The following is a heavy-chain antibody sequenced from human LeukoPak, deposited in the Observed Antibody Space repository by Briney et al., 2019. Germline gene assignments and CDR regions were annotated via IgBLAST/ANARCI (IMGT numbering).Heavy chain of an antibody. V-gene: IGHV3-23*01. CDR3: AKVMGPHYFDTSGSSRAFGF. CDR2: ISGSGGST. Sequence: GSLRLSCAASGFTFANSAMSWVRQAPGKGLECVSAISGSGGSTYYADSVKGRFAISRDNFSNTLYLQMVSLRAEDTAVYYCAKVMGPHYFDTSGSSRAFGFWGQGTLVTVSS. J-gene: IGHJ4*02. D-gene: IGHD3-22*01. CDR1: GFTFANSA.